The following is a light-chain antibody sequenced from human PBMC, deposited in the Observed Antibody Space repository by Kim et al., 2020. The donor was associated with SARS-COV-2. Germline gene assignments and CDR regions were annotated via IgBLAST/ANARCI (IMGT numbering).Light chain of an antibody. CDR2: GTS. CDR3: QQYNNWPYT. V-gene: IGKV3-15*01. CDR1: QSVSNK. J-gene: IGKJ2*01. Sequence: ETLMTQSPATLSVSPGDRATLSCRASQSVSNKLAWYQQKPGQAPRLLIHGTSTRATGIPARFSGSGSGTEFTLTISSLQSEDFAVYYCQQYNNWPYTFGQGTKLEI.